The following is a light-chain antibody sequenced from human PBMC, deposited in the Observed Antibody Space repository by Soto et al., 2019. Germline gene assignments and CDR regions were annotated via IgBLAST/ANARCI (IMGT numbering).Light chain of an antibody. CDR3: QQLQRTPFT. J-gene: IGKJ3*01. V-gene: IGKV1-9*01. CDR1: QDVSRY. Sequence: QLTQSPSSLSASVGDRVTITCRASQDVSRYLAWYQQKAGKAPKLLIYGASTLQSGVPSRFSGFESGTEFTLTISSLQPEDFATYHCQQLQRTPFTFGPGTTVDV. CDR2: GAS.